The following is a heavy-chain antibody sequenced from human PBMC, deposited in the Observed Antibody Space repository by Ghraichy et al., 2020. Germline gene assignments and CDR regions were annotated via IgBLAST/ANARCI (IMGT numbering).Heavy chain of an antibody. D-gene: IGHD3-3*02. CDR3: ARISPSSAS. J-gene: IGHJ4*02. CDR2: FYDSETT. V-gene: IGHV4-38-2*02. Sequence: SETLSLICTVSGYSISSDYYWAWVRQSPGKGLECIGNFYDSETTHYNPSFRSRVAISVDTSKNQFSLRLTSMTAADTAVYYCARISPSSASWGQGTLVTVSS. CDR1: GYSISSDYY.